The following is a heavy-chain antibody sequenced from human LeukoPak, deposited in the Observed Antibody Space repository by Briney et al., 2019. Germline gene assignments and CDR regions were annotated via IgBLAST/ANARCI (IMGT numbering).Heavy chain of an antibody. CDR2: IWDDGSNK. CDR3: AKEKASSSWYLAPNFDY. Sequence: GGSLRLSCAASGFTFSSYGMHWVRQAPGKGLEWVAVIWDDGSNKYYADSVKGRFTISRDNSNNTMYLQMNSLRAEDTAVYYCAKEKASSSWYLAPNFDYWGQGTLVTVSS. D-gene: IGHD6-13*01. V-gene: IGHV3-33*06. J-gene: IGHJ4*02. CDR1: GFTFSSYG.